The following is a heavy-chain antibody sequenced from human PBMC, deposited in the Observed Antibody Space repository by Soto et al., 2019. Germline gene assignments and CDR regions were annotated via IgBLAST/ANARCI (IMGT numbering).Heavy chain of an antibody. Sequence: ASVKVSCKASGDTFTSYDINWVRQATGQGLEWMGWMNPNSGNTGYAQKFQGRVTMTRNTSISTAYMELSSLRSEDTAVYYCASRAYDYGDYVFDYWGQGTLVTVSS. V-gene: IGHV1-8*01. CDR3: ASRAYDYGDYVFDY. J-gene: IGHJ4*02. CDR2: MNPNSGNT. D-gene: IGHD4-17*01. CDR1: GDTFTSYD.